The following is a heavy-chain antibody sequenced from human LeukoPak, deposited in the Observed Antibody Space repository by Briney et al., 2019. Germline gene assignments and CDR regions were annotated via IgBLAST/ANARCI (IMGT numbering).Heavy chain of an antibody. Sequence: SETLSLTCTVSGVSISSYYWSWIRQPPGKGLEWIGYIYYSGSTNYNPSLKSRVTISVDTSKNQFSLKLSSVTAADTAVYYCARSDWDYYWYFDLWGRGTLVTVSS. J-gene: IGHJ2*01. D-gene: IGHD3-9*01. CDR3: ARSDWDYYWYFDL. V-gene: IGHV4-59*01. CDR2: IYYSGST. CDR1: GVSISSYY.